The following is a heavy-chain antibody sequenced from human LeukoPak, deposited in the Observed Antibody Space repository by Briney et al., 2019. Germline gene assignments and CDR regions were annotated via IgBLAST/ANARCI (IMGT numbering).Heavy chain of an antibody. Sequence: LRLSCAASGFTFSSSAMSWVRQHPGKGLEWIGYIYYSGSTYYNPSLKSRVTISVDTSKNQFSLKLSSVTAADTAVYYCARATAGSRVDDYWGQGTLVTVSS. J-gene: IGHJ4*02. D-gene: IGHD3-10*01. CDR3: ARATAGSRVDDY. V-gene: IGHV4-31*02. CDR1: GFTFSSSA. CDR2: IYYSGST.